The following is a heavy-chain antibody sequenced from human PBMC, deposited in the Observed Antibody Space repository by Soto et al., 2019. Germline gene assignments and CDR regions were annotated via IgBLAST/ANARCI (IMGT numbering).Heavy chain of an antibody. CDR3: AKCSVGTVRTSGWCNWFDP. V-gene: IGHV3-23*01. CDR1: GFTFSSSA. D-gene: IGHD6-19*01. J-gene: IGHJ5*02. Sequence: EVRLLDSGGGLAQLGGSRRLSCAASGFTFSSSAMNWVRQAPGKGLEWVSSIRVGGGDTFYADSVRGRFTVSRDISRNTLYLQMNSLRAEDTAIYYCAKCSVGTVRTSGWCNWFDPWGQGTLVTVSS. CDR2: IRVGGGDT.